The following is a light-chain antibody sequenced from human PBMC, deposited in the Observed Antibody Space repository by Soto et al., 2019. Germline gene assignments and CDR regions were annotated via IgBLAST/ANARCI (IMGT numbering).Light chain of an antibody. CDR2: KTS. CDR3: QYYDNYSWT. CDR1: QSIGVW. J-gene: IGKJ1*01. V-gene: IGKV1-5*03. Sequence: DIQLTQSPSTLSASVGDRVTITCRASQSIGVWLTWYQQKPGKPPKFLIYKTSTLESGVPSRFSGSGVGTEFTLTISSLQPDDFATYHCQYYDNYSWTFGQGTKVETK.